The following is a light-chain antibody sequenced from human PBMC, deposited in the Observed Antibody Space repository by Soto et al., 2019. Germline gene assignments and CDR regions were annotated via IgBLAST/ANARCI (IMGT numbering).Light chain of an antibody. J-gene: IGLJ1*01. V-gene: IGLV2-14*03. CDR3: GSYFSRSTLYV. Sequence: QSALTQPASVSGSPGQSITISCTGTSSDVGGSNYVSWYQQHPGKAPKLMIYDVSDRPSGVSNRFSGSKSGNTASLTISGGQDDDDAAYYCGSYFSRSTLYVFGPGTKVTVL. CDR2: DVS. CDR1: SSDVGGSNY.